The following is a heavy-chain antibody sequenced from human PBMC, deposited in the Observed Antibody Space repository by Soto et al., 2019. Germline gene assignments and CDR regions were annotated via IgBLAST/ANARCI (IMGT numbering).Heavy chain of an antibody. CDR2: ISKSDYT. V-gene: IGHV3-21*01. Sequence: GESLRLSCTVSGFAFNNYGINWVRQAPGKGLEWVSSISKSDYTYYSGSVTGRFTISRDNAKNSVSLQMNTLRVEDTAVYYCAREESIIIAAVSDSWGQGTLGTGS. J-gene: IGHJ4*02. D-gene: IGHD6-6*01. CDR1: GFAFNNYG. CDR3: AREESIIIAAVSDS.